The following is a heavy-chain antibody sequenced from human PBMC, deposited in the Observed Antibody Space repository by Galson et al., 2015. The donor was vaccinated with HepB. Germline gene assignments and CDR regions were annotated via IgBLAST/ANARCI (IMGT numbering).Heavy chain of an antibody. CDR1: GYSFTGYY. D-gene: IGHD6-6*01. Sequence: SVKVSCKASGYSFTGYYMHWVRQAPGQGLEWMGRIDPNSGGTIYAQKFQGRVTMTRDTSISTAYMELSRLRSDDTAVYYCAREEHLVLNNWFDPWGQGTLVTVSS. CDR2: IDPNSGGT. V-gene: IGHV1-2*06. J-gene: IGHJ5*02. CDR3: AREEHLVLNNWFDP.